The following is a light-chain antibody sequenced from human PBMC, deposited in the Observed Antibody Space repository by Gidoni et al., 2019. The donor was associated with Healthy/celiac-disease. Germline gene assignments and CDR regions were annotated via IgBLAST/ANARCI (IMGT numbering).Light chain of an antibody. CDR3: QQYGSSPPPIT. CDR1: QSASSSY. J-gene: IGKJ5*01. V-gene: IGKV3-20*01. CDR2: GAS. Sequence: EIVLTQSPGTLSLSPGERATLSCRASQSASSSYLAWYQQKPGQAPRLLIYGASSRATGIPDRFSGSGSGTDFTLTISRLEPEDFAVYYCQQYGSSPPPITFGQGTRLEIK.